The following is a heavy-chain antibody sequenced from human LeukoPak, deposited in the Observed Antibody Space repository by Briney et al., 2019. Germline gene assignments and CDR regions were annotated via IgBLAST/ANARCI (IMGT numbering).Heavy chain of an antibody. J-gene: IGHJ4*02. CDR2: IRSKPNNYAT. V-gene: IGHV3-73*01. D-gene: IGHD5-24*01. CDR3: TRLGKRDGYNIAY. Sequence: GGSPRLSCAASGFTFDDYGMSWVRQAPGKGLEWVGRIRSKPNNYATEYAASVKGRFTISRDDSRNTAYLQMNSLKTEDTAVYYCTRLGKRDGYNIAYWGQGTLVTVSS. CDR1: GFTFDDYG.